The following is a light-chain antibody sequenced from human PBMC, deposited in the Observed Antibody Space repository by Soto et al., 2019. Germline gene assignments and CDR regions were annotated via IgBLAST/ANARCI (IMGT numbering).Light chain of an antibody. CDR2: YDD. Sequence: QSVLTQPPSVSEAPRQRVTISCSGSSSNVGNNSVNWYQQLPGKAPKLLIYYDDLLPSGVSDRFSGSKSDTSASLAISGLQSEDEADYYCAVWDDSLNGVVVGGGTQLTVL. J-gene: IGLJ2*01. CDR1: SSNVGNNS. CDR3: AVWDDSLNGVV. V-gene: IGLV1-36*01.